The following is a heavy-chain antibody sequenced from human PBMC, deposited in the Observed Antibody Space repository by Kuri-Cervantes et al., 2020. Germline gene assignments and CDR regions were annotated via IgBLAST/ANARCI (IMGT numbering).Heavy chain of an antibody. CDR3: ARDEGVLRYFDWNPHPRGMDV. CDR2: ISSSCSTI. Sequence: GESLKISCAASGFTFSDYYMSWIRQAPGKGLEWVSYISSSCSTIYYADSVKGRFTISRDNAKNSLYLQMNSLRAEDTAVYYCARDEGVLRYFDWNPHPRGMDVWGQGTTVTVSS. J-gene: IGHJ6*02. CDR1: GFTFSDYY. D-gene: IGHD3-9*01. V-gene: IGHV3-11*01.